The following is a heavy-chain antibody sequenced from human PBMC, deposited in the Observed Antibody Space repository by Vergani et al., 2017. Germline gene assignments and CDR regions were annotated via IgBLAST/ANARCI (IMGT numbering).Heavy chain of an antibody. Sequence: QEQLVQSGSELKKPGASVKVSCKASGYSFNNYAIHWVRQAPGQGLEWMGWINPTTGNPTYARAFTGRFVFSLDTSISTAYLQSGSLKAEDTAVYVCARANRGRLAVGATDSWVQGTLLTVSS. CDR2: INPTTGNP. CDR3: ARANRGRLAVGATDS. J-gene: IGHJ4*02. CDR1: GYSFNNYA. V-gene: IGHV7-4-1*01. D-gene: IGHD6-19*01.